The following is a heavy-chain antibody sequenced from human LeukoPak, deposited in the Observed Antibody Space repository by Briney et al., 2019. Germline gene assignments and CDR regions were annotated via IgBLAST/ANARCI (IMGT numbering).Heavy chain of an antibody. V-gene: IGHV1-8*01. J-gene: IGHJ5*02. CDR1: GYTFTSYD. D-gene: IGHD6-19*01. Sequence: ASVKVSCKASGYTFTSYDINWVRQATGQGLEWMGWMNPNSGNTGYAQKFQGRVTMTRNTSISTAYMELSSLRSEDTAVYYCARGIRGSGWYEDWFDPWGQGTLVTVSS. CDR2: MNPNSGNT. CDR3: ARGIRGSGWYEDWFDP.